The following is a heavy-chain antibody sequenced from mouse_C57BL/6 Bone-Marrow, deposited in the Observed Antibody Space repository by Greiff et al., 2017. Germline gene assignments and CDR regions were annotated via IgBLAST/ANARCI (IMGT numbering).Heavy chain of an antibody. J-gene: IGHJ3*01. D-gene: IGHD2-3*01. CDR3: ARDGGSWFAY. CDR1: GSTFTSYW. V-gene: IGHV1-64*01. CDR2: IHPHSGRT. Sequence: VQLQQPGAELVQPGASVPLSCQASGSTFTSYWLPWVQQMPGPGLAWIGMIHPHSGRTNYNEKFQSKATLTVDKSSSTAYIQLSSLTSEDSAVYYCARDGGSWFAYWGQGTLVTVSA.